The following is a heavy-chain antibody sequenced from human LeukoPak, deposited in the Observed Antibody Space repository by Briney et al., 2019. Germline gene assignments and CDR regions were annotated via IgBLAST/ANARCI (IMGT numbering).Heavy chain of an antibody. V-gene: IGHV3-74*01. CDR2: ITVEGKYI. CDR3: ARDLTGPYDH. J-gene: IGHJ4*02. Sequence: PGRSLRLFCAASGYTLRTFWMHWVPHAPGKELVWVARITVEGKYIVYAESVEGRFPIPRHSAKNTLHRQVNSQRAEDTPVYSCARDLTGPYDHWGQGTLVTVSS. CDR1: GYTLRTFW. D-gene: IGHD3-22*01.